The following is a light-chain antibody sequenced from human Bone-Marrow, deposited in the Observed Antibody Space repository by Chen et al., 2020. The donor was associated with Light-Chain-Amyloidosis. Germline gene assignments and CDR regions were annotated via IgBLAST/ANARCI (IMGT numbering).Light chain of an antibody. CDR1: SSTIGTKN. V-gene: IGLV1-44*01. Sequence: QSVLTQPPPASGTPGQRVTISCSGSSSTIGTKNVTWYHQPPGTAPKLLIYTVNQRPSGVPDRFSGSKSGTSASLAISGLQSEDEADYYCAAWDGSLDGWVFGGGTKLTVL. J-gene: IGLJ3*02. CDR2: TVN. CDR3: AAWDGSLDGWV.